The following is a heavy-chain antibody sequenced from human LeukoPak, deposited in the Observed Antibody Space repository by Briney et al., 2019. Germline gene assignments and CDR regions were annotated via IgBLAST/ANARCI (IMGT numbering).Heavy chain of an antibody. D-gene: IGHD2-2*01. V-gene: IGHV1-69*05. CDR3: ARAYSYQLLAPFDY. Sequence: GASVKVSCTASGGTFSSYAISWVRQAPGQGPEWMGGIIPIFGTANYAQKFQGRVTITTDESTSTAYMELSSLRSEDTAVYYCARAYSYQLLAPFDYWGQGTLVTVSS. CDR2: IIPIFGTA. CDR1: GGTFSSYA. J-gene: IGHJ4*02.